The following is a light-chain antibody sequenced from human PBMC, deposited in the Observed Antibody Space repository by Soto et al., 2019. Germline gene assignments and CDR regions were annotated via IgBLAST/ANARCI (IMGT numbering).Light chain of an antibody. Sequence: QSALTQPASVSGSPGQSITISCTGTSSDVGGYNYVSWYQQHPGKAPKVMIYGVSNRPSGVSNRFSGSKSGNTASLTISGIQAADEADYYCSSYTSRSLVVFGGGTKLTVL. V-gene: IGLV2-14*01. CDR1: SSDVGGYNY. CDR3: SSYTSRSLVV. J-gene: IGLJ2*01. CDR2: GVS.